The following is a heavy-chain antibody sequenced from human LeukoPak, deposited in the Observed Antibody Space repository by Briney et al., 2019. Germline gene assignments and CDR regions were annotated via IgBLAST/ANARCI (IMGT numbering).Heavy chain of an antibody. CDR3: ARDRRIVGATRYFDY. CDR2: IYSGGST. Sequence: GGSLRLSCAASGFTVSSNYMSWVRRAPGKGLEGVSVIYSGGSTYYADSVKGRVTISRDNSQNRRYVKMNSLRAEDTAVYYCARDRRIVGATRYFDYWGQGTLVTVSS. D-gene: IGHD1-26*01. V-gene: IGHV3-66*02. J-gene: IGHJ4*02. CDR1: GFTVSSNY.